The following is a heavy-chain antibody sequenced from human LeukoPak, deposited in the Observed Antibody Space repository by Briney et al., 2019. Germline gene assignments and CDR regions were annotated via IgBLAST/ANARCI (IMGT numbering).Heavy chain of an antibody. V-gene: IGHV3-21*01. CDR1: GFTFSSYS. J-gene: IGHJ4*02. D-gene: IGHD6-13*01. CDR3: ARLRANWYEDY. Sequence: GGSLRLSCAASGFTFSSYSFNWVRQVPGKGLEWVSSITTTFYTYYTDSVKGRFTISRDNAKNSLYLQMISLRAEDTAVYYCARLRANWYEDYWGKGTLVTVSS. CDR2: ITTTFYT.